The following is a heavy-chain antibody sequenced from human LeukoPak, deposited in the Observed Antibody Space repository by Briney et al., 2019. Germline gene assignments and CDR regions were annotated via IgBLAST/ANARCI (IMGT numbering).Heavy chain of an antibody. Sequence: SETLSLTCTVSGDSISTYYWSWIRQAPGRGLEWIGSISYTGSTNHNPSLKSRVTISADTSKNQVSLKVCSVTAAGTALYYCARRCSGDSGHWLDPWGQGILVTVSS. J-gene: IGHJ5*02. V-gene: IGHV4-59*08. CDR1: GDSISTYY. CDR3: ARRCSGDSGHWLDP. CDR2: ISYTGST. D-gene: IGHD6-19*01.